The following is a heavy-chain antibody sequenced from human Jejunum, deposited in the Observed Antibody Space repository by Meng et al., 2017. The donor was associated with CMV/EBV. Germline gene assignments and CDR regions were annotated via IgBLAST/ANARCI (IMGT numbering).Heavy chain of an antibody. V-gene: IGHV1-2*02. CDR3: AKVIMTSRPGSPLDY. D-gene: IGHD3-16*01. CDR2: IHPITGGT. CDR1: YTFTDYY. Sequence: YTFTDYYIQWVRQAPGQGLELMGWIHPITGGTHYTQNFQSRVTMTRDTSISTAYLDLTRLTSDDTAVYCCAKVIMTSRPGSPLDYWGQGTLVTVSS. J-gene: IGHJ4*02.